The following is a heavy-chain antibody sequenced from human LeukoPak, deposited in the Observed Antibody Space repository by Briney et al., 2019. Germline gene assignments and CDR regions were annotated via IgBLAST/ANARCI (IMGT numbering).Heavy chain of an antibody. V-gene: IGHV3-15*01. Sequence: GGSLRLSCAASGFTFSNAWMSWVRQAPGKGLEWVGRIKSKTDGGTTDYAAPVKGRFTISRDDSKNTLYLQMNSLKTEDTAVYYCTADAVPYNWNDDYFDYWGQGTLVTVSS. CDR2: IKSKTDGGTT. J-gene: IGHJ4*02. D-gene: IGHD1-1*01. CDR3: TADAVPYNWNDDYFDY. CDR1: GFTFSNAW.